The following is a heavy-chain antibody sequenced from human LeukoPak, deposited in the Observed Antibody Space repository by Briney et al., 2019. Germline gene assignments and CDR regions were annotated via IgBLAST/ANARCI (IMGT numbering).Heavy chain of an antibody. D-gene: IGHD4-23*01. J-gene: IGHJ6*02. Sequence: SETLPLTCTVSGVSMSACYWMWIRQPPGKGLEWIGYIHHSGSTNYNPSLRSRVTISVDTSKNQFSLKLSAVTAADTAVYYCAGDYGGFEGVMDVWGQGITVTVSS. CDR3: AGDYGGFEGVMDV. CDR1: GVSMSACY. CDR2: IHHSGST. V-gene: IGHV4-59*08.